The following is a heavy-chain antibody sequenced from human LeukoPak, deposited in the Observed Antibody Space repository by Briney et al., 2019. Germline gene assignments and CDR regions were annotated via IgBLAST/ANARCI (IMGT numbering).Heavy chain of an antibody. CDR3: ARHRPGYQYYFDY. Sequence: SETLSLTCTVSGGSLNGYYWGWIRQPPGKGLECIGYIHSSEGTAHNASLKSRLTISLDTSKNQFSLTLSSVTAADTAVYYCARHRPGYQYYFDYWGQGTLVTVSS. CDR1: GGSLNGYY. J-gene: IGHJ4*02. CDR2: IHSSEGT. D-gene: IGHD3-9*01. V-gene: IGHV4-59*08.